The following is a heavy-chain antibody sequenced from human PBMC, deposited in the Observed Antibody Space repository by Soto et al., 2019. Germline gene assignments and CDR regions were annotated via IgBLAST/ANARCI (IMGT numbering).Heavy chain of an antibody. V-gene: IGHV4-34*01. D-gene: IGHD3-3*01. CDR3: ARHVVTIFGVVSSPWFDP. Sequence: PSETLSLTCAVYGGSFSGYYWSWIRQPPGKGLEWIGEINHSGSTNYNPSLKSRVTISVDTSKNQFSLKLSSVTAADTAVYYCARHVVTIFGVVSSPWFDPWGQGTLVTVSS. CDR1: GGSFSGYY. CDR2: INHSGST. J-gene: IGHJ5*02.